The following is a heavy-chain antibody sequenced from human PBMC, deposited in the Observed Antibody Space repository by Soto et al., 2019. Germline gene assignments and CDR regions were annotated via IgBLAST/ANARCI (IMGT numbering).Heavy chain of an antibody. CDR1: GFSFISYS. D-gene: IGHD3-3*01. J-gene: IGHJ6*03. Sequence: EVQLVESGGGLVKPGGSLRLSCAASGFSFISYSMNWVRQAPGKGLEWVSSINEDSSYIYYAHSLRGRFTISRDNAKDSLYLQMNRLRAEDTAVYYCVRDFGWYFRSGYMDVWGDGATVTVSS. V-gene: IGHV3-21*02. CDR2: INEDSSYI. CDR3: VRDFGWYFRSGYMDV.